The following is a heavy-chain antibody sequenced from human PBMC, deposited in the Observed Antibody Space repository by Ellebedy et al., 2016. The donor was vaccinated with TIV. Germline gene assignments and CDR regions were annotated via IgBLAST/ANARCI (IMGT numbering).Heavy chain of an antibody. D-gene: IGHD2-2*01. Sequence: GESLKISCKGSGYSFTSYWISWVRQMPGKGLEWMGRIDPSDSYTNYSPSFQGHVTISADKSIGTAYLQWSSLKASDTAMYYCARHPPQSVVPADNWFDPWGQGTLVTVSS. CDR3: ARHPPQSVVPADNWFDP. CDR2: IDPSDSYT. J-gene: IGHJ5*02. V-gene: IGHV5-10-1*01. CDR1: GYSFTSYW.